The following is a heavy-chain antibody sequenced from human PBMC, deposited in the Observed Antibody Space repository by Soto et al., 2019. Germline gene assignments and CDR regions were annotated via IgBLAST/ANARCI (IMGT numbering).Heavy chain of an antibody. D-gene: IGHD3-10*01. CDR2: IIPLFGTT. Sequence: SVKVSCKASGDTFKNCVISWVRQAPGQGLEWMGGIIPLFGTTDFAQRFQGRLTITTDESTTTAYMELSRLRSEDTATHYCAAELGFGKLSVVWGQGTTVTVSS. V-gene: IGHV1-69*05. CDR3: AAELGFGKLSVV. J-gene: IGHJ6*02. CDR1: GDTFKNCV.